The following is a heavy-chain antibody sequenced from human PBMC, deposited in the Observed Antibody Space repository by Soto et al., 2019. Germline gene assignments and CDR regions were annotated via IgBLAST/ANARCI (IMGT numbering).Heavy chain of an antibody. V-gene: IGHV3-33*01. CDR2: IWYDGSNN. CDR3: ARAGVETWLAP. Sequence: QVQLVESGGGVVQPGRSLRRSCEGSGFTFNKYGMHWVRQAPGKGLEWVAGIWYDGSNNFYADSVKGRFTISKDNSKNKVSLEMDSLRVEDTGIYYCARAGVETWLAPWGQGTLVTVSS. J-gene: IGHJ5*02. D-gene: IGHD3-10*01. CDR1: GFTFNKYG.